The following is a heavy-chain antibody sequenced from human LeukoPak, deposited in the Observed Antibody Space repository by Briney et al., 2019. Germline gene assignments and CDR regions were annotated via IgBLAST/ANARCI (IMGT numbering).Heavy chain of an antibody. Sequence: SETLSLTCSVSDGSINSYYWKWIRRPPGKGLEWIGYIYYNGNTNYSPSLKSRVTMSVDTSKYLFSLKVSSVTAADTAVYYCARGRSNYYGMDVWGQGTTVTVSS. D-gene: IGHD1-26*01. J-gene: IGHJ6*02. CDR3: ARGRSNYYGMDV. CDR2: IYYNGNT. V-gene: IGHV4-59*01. CDR1: DGSINSYY.